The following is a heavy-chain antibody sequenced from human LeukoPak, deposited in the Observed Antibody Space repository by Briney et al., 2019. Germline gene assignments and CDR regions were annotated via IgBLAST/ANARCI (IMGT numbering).Heavy chain of an antibody. Sequence: QTLSLTCAIAGDSVSRYSAAWNWLTQSTARGLESHGSTYCGSKWYCDYAVSVEGRITNNLDTSENQFSLRLNSLTPEDTAVYYCSRSMRTGGCLQYFGGQETLVSVSS. V-gene: IGHV6-1*01. CDR3: SRSMRTGGCLQYF. J-gene: IGHJ4*02. CDR1: GDSVSRYSAA. D-gene: IGHD5-24*01. CDR2: TYCGSKWYC.